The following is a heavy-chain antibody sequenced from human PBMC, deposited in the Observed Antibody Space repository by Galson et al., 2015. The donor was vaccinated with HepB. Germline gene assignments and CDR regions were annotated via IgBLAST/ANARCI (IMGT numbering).Heavy chain of an antibody. J-gene: IGHJ4*02. Sequence: SLRLSCAASGFTFSSYSMNWVRQAPGQGLEWVSSISSSSSYIYYADSVKGRFTISRDNAKNSLYLQMNSLGAEDTAVYYCASYGRDLSITMIVVEEYYFDYWGQGTLVTVSS. D-gene: IGHD3-22*01. CDR2: ISSSSSYI. CDR3: ASYGRDLSITMIVVEEYYFDY. V-gene: IGHV3-21*01. CDR1: GFTFSSYS.